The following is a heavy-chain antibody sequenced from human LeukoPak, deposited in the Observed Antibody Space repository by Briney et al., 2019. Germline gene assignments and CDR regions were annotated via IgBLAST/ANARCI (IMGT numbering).Heavy chain of an antibody. J-gene: IGHJ4*02. CDR2: INHSGST. Sequence: SETLSLTCAVYGGSFSGYYWSWIRQPPGKGLEWIGEINHSGSTNYNPSLKSRVTISVDTSKNQFSLKLSSVTAADTAVYYCARLPNYYYGSGSRGQGTLVTVSS. D-gene: IGHD3-10*01. CDR1: GGSFSGYY. CDR3: ARLPNYYYGSGS. V-gene: IGHV4-34*01.